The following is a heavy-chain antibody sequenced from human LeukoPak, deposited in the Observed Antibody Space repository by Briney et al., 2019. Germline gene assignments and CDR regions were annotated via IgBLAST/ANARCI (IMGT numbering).Heavy chain of an antibody. D-gene: IGHD2-15*01. CDR3: AREGGPWYAFDI. V-gene: IGHV1-69*05. CDR2: IIPIFGTA. Sequence: SVKVPCKASGYTFTSYYMHWVRQAPGQGLEWMGGIIPIFGTANYAQKFQGRVTITTDESTSTAYMELSSLRSEDTAVYYCAREGGPWYAFDIWGQGTMVTVSS. CDR1: GYTFTSYY. J-gene: IGHJ3*02.